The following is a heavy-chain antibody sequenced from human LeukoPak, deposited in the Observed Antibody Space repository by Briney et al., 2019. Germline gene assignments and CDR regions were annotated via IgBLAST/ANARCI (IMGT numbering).Heavy chain of an antibody. D-gene: IGHD3-10*01. CDR2: INPNSGGT. V-gene: IGHV1-2*02. CDR3: ARGSYYYDSDQGFDY. Sequence: ASVKVSCKASRCTFTAYYMHWVRQAPGQGLEWMGWINPNSGGTNYAQNFQGRVTMTRDTSISTAYMELSRLRSDDTAVYFCARGSYYYDSDQGFDYWGQGTLVTVSS. CDR1: RCTFTAYY. J-gene: IGHJ4*02.